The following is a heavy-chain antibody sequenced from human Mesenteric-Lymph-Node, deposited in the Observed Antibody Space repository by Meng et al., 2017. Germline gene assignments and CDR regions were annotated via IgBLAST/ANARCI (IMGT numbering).Heavy chain of an antibody. CDR1: GFTLTDVY. V-gene: IGHV3-11*01. CDR2: ISPSGTDI. J-gene: IGHJ5*02. D-gene: IGHD2-2*01. CDR3: ARTARVPSS. Sequence: VALVEFGGGLVKPGRSLGVSWAATGFTLTDVYMTWRRQAPGRGLEWLSYISPSGTDISYADSVKSRFIISRDNAKNSVYLQMNSLRAEDAAVYYCARTARVPSSWGQGALVTVSS.